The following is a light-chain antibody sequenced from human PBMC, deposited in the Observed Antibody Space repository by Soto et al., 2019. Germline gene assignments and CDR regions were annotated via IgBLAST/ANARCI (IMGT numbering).Light chain of an antibody. Sequence: DIQMTQSPSSVSASIGDRVTISCRASQSIYKWLVWYQQKPGKAPKLLIYAASSLQSGVPSMFSGSGDGTDFTLTISSLQPEDSATYYCQQADSFPLTFGGGTKVEI. J-gene: IGKJ4*01. CDR3: QQADSFPLT. CDR2: AAS. V-gene: IGKV1-12*01. CDR1: QSIYKW.